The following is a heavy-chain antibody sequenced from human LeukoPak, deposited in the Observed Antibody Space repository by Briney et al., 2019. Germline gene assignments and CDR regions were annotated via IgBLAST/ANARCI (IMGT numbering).Heavy chain of an antibody. D-gene: IGHD3-22*01. V-gene: IGHV3-30-3*02. J-gene: IGHJ4*02. CDR1: GFTFSSYA. Sequence: GGSLRLSCAASGFTFSSYAMHWVRQAPGKGLEWVAVISYDGSNKYYADSVKGRFTISRDNSKNTLYLQMNSLRAEDTAVYYCTKSFDYYYDSSGYYGYWGQGTLVTVSS. CDR3: TKSFDYYYDSSGYYGY. CDR2: ISYDGSNK.